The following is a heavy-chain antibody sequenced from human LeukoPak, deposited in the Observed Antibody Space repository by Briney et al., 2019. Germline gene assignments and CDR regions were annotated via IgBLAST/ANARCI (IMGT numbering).Heavy chain of an antibody. D-gene: IGHD5-18*01. Sequence: GGSLRLSCVASGFTFSDYGMHWVRQAPGKGLEWVAFIRSGTNGKYYADSVKGRFTISRDNAKNTLYLQMNSLRAEDTAVYYCVRPDTAMLLVDYWGQGTLVTVSS. CDR1: GFTFSDYG. V-gene: IGHV3-30*02. J-gene: IGHJ4*02. CDR2: IRSGTNGK. CDR3: VRPDTAMLLVDY.